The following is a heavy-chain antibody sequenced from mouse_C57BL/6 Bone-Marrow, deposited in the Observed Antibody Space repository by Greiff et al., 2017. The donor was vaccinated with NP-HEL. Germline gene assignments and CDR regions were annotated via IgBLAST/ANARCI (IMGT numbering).Heavy chain of an antibody. CDR3: ARDRESWYFDV. V-gene: IGHV5-16*01. CDR2: INYDGSST. CDR1: GFTFSDYY. Sequence: EVHLVESEGGLVQPGSSMKLSCTASGFTFSDYYMAWVRQVPEKGLEWVANINYDGSSTYYLDSLKSRFIISRDNAKNILYLQMSSLKSEDTATYYCARDRESWYFDVSGTGTTVTVSS. J-gene: IGHJ1*03.